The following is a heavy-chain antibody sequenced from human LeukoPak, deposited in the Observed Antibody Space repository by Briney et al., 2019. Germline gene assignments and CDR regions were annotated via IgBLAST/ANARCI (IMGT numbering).Heavy chain of an antibody. CDR3: ARSYYYGSGSYYKKRAYFDY. CDR1: GGSFSGYY. J-gene: IGHJ4*02. V-gene: IGHV4-34*01. CDR2: ISHSGGT. Sequence: SETLSLTCAVYGGSFSGYYWSWIRQPPGKGLEWIGEISHSGGTDYNPSLKSRVTISVDTSKNQFSLKLSSVTAADTAVYYCARSYYYGSGSYYKKRAYFDYWGQETLVTVSS. D-gene: IGHD3-10*01.